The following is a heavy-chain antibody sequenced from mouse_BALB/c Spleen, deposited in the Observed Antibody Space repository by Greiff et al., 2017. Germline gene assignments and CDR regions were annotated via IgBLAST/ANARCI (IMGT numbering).Heavy chain of an antibody. D-gene: IGHD2-10*02. CDR3: ARGYGNYEGY. J-gene: IGHJ2*01. V-gene: IGHV1-7*01. CDR1: GYTFTSYW. Sequence: QVQLQQSGAELAKPGASVKMSCKASGYTFTSYWMHWVKQRPGQGLEWIGYINPSTGYTEYNQKFKDKATLTADKSSSTAYMQLSSLTSEDSAVYFCARGYGNYEGYWGQGTTLTVSS. CDR2: INPSTGYT.